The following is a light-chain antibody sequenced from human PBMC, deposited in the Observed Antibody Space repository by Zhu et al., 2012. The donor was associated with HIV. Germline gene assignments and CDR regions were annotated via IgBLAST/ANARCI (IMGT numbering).Light chain of an antibody. CDR1: QSVTNDY. CDR3: HQYDNSWT. Sequence: EIVLTQSPGTLSLSPGDRATLSCRASQSVTNDYLAWYQQKPGQAPRLLIYGASSRATGIPDRFSGSGSGTDFTLTISRLEAEDFAVYYCHQYDNSWTFGQGTKVEIK. V-gene: IGKV3-20*01. J-gene: IGKJ1*01. CDR2: GAS.